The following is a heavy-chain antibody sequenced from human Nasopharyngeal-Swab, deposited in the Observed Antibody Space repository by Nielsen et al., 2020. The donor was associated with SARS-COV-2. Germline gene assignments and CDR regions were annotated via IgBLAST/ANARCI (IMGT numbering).Heavy chain of an antibody. CDR1: GGSISSGGYY. Sequence: SETLSLTCTVSGGSISSGGYYWSWIRQHPGKGLEWIGCIYYSGSTYYNPSLKSRVTISVDTSKNQFSLKLSSVTAADTAVYYCAGSTVAYYFDYWGQGTLVTVSS. CDR3: AGSTVAYYFDY. D-gene: IGHD4-23*01. V-gene: IGHV4-31*03. CDR2: IYYSGST. J-gene: IGHJ4*02.